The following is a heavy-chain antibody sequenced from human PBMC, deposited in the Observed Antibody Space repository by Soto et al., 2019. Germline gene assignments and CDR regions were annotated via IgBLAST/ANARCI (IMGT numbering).Heavy chain of an antibody. CDR1: GGTFSSYA. D-gene: IGHD1-7*01. V-gene: IGHV1-69*12. J-gene: IGHJ4*02. Sequence: QVQLVQSGAEVKKPGSSVKVSCKASGGTFSSYAISWVRQAPGQGLEWMGGIIPIFGTANYAQKFQGRVTITADESTSIAYMELSSLRSEDTAVYYCASPGSPGHGQLELLVYWGQGTLVTVSS. CDR3: ASPGSPGHGQLELLVY. CDR2: IIPIFGTA.